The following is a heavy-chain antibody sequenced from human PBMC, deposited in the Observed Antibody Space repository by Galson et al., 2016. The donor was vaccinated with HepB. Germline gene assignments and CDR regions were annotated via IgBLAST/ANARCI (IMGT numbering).Heavy chain of an antibody. Sequence: SLRLSCAASGFTFSSYGMHWVRQAPGKGLERVALICYDGSYKVYGDSVKGRFTISRDNSMNTLSLQMNSLSADDTAVYYCVRDPYHRGRDFWGKGTRVTVSS. D-gene: IGHD1-14*01. CDR3: VRDPYHRGRDF. J-gene: IGHJ6*04. V-gene: IGHV3-33*08. CDR2: ICYDGSYK. CDR1: GFTFSSYG.